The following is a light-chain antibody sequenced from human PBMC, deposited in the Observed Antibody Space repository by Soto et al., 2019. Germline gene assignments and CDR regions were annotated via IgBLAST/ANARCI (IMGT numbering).Light chain of an antibody. J-gene: IGKJ5*01. CDR1: QNISSY. Sequence: EIVMTQSPATLSLSPGERATLSFRASQNISSYLIWYQQKPGQAPRLLIYDASSRATGMPARFSGSGSGTDFTLTISSLEPEDVAIYYCQQRSNWPITFGQGTRLEI. V-gene: IGKV3-11*01. CDR3: QQRSNWPIT. CDR2: DAS.